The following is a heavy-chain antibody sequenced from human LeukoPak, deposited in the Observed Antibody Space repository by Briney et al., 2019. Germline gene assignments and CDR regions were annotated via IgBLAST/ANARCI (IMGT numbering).Heavy chain of an antibody. J-gene: IGHJ4*02. D-gene: IGHD3-10*01. CDR3: ARDIIDLPVTMVRGEMIGFDY. CDR1: VGTFSSYA. CDR2: IIPIFGTA. Sequence: SVKDSCKASVGTFSSYAISWVRQAPGQGLEWMGRIIPIFGTANYAQKLQGRVTITTDEATSTAYMELSSLRSEDTAVYYYARDIIDLPVTMVRGEMIGFDYWGQGTLVTVSS. V-gene: IGHV1-69*05.